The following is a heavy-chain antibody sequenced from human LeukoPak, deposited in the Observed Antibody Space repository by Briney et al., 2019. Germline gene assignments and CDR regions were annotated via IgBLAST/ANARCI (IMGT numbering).Heavy chain of an antibody. CDR2: IDPGDSDT. Sequence: GESLKISCKGSGYSFSSYWIGWVRQMPGKGLEWMGIIDPGDSDTRYSPSFQGQVTISADKSISTAYLQWSSLKASDTAMYYCARLYSGSYSAFDIWGQGTMVTVSS. V-gene: IGHV5-51*01. D-gene: IGHD1-26*01. CDR3: ARLYSGSYSAFDI. CDR1: GYSFSSYW. J-gene: IGHJ3*02.